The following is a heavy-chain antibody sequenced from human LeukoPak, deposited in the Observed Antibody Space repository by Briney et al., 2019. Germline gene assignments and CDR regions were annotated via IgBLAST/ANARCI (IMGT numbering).Heavy chain of an antibody. Sequence: PSETLSLTCTVSGGSISSSSYYWGWIRQPPGKGLEWIGSIYYSGSTYYNPSLKSRVTISVDTSKNQFSLKLSSVTAADTAVYYCARYFGYCSSTSCYQRGIHAFDIWGQGTMVTISS. J-gene: IGHJ3*02. CDR1: GGSISSSSYY. D-gene: IGHD2-2*03. CDR2: IYYSGST. V-gene: IGHV4-39*01. CDR3: ARYFGYCSSTSCYQRGIHAFDI.